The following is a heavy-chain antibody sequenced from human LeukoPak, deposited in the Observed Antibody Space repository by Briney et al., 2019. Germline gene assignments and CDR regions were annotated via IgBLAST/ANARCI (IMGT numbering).Heavy chain of an antibody. CDR1: GFTFSSYG. Sequence: GRSLRLSCAASGFTFSSYGMHWVRQAPGKGLEWVAVIWYGGSNKYYADSVKGRFTISRDNSKNTLYLQMNSLRAEDTAVCYCAKGKKSGRQDYFDYWGQGTLVTVSS. V-gene: IGHV3-33*08. J-gene: IGHJ4*02. CDR2: IWYGGSNK. D-gene: IGHD1-26*01. CDR3: AKGKKSGRQDYFDY.